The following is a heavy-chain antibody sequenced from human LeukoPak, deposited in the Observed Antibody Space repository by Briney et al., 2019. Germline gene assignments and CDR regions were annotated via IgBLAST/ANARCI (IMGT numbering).Heavy chain of an antibody. V-gene: IGHV3-21*04. Sequence: GGSLRLSCAASGFTFSSYSMNWVRQAPGKGLEWVSSISSSSSYIYYADSVKGRFTISRDNAKNSLYLQMNSLRAEDTALYYCARGVNLASYYYYGMDAWGQGTTVTVSS. CDR3: ARGVNLASYYYYGMDA. J-gene: IGHJ6*02. D-gene: IGHD5-12*01. CDR2: ISSSSSYI. CDR1: GFTFSSYS.